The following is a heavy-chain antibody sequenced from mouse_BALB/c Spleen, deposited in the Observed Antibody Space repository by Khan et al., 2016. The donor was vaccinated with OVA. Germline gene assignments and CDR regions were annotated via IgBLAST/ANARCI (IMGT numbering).Heavy chain of an antibody. CDR3: ARDRIDY. CDR1: GYTFTSYW. V-gene: IGHV1-7*01. J-gene: IGHJ2*01. Sequence: VKLLESGAELAKPGASVKMSCKASGYTFTSYWMHWIKQRPGQGLEWIGYINPTSGYTDYNQKFKDKATLTADKSSSTAYMQLSSLTSDDSAVYYYARDRIDYWGQGTALTVSS. CDR2: INPTSGYT.